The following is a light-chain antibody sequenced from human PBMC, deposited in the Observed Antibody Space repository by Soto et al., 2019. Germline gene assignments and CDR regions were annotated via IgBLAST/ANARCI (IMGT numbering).Light chain of an antibody. CDR2: DAS. V-gene: IGKV1-5*01. J-gene: IGKJ3*01. CDR1: QSISVW. Sequence: DIQMTQFPSTLSASIGDRVTITCRASQSISVWMAWYKQIPGKAPQLLIYDASNLQSGVPSRFSGAGSGTEFTLTVSSLQPDDSATYYCQQYNNYPCTFGPGTTVHIK. CDR3: QQYNNYPCT.